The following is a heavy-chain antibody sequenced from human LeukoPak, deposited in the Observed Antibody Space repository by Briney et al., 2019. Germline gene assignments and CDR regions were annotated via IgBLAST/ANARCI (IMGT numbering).Heavy chain of an antibody. Sequence: GGSLRLSCVASGFTFGNHRMSWVRQAPGKGLEWVADIKQDGGETYYADFVRGRFTISRDNGKNSLYLQMNSLRVEDTAVYFCARDIAASRYWGQGTLVTVSS. V-gene: IGHV3-7*01. CDR3: ARDIAASRY. D-gene: IGHD6-6*01. CDR1: GFTFGNHR. CDR2: IKQDGGET. J-gene: IGHJ4*02.